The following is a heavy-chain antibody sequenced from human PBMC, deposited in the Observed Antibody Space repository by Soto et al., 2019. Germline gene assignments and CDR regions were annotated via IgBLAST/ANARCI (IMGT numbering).Heavy chain of an antibody. CDR2: IIADTGQT. D-gene: IGHD2-2*01. CDR1: GYTFSRSA. V-gene: IGHV1-58*01. Sequence: ASVKVSCKTSGYTFSRSAVQWVRQARGQRLEWVGWIIADTGQTNYAQNLQERLTITRDMSTSTTYMELSSLRSEDTAVYYCASSRYCISTSCHPSSFGYYYYGMDVWGQGTTVTVSS. J-gene: IGHJ6*02. CDR3: ASSRYCISTSCHPSSFGYYYYGMDV.